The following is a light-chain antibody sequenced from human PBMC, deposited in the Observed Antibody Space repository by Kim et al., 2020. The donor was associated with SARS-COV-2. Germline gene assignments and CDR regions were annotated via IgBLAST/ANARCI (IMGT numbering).Light chain of an antibody. J-gene: IGLJ2*01. CDR2: RNN. V-gene: IGLV1-47*01. Sequence: GQGVTISCSGSSSNIGSDYVYWYQQLPGTAPKLLIYRNNQRPSGVPDRFSGSKSGTSASLAISGLRSEDEAGYYCAAWDDSLSVVVFGGGTQLTVL. CDR1: SSNIGSDY. CDR3: AAWDDSLSVVV.